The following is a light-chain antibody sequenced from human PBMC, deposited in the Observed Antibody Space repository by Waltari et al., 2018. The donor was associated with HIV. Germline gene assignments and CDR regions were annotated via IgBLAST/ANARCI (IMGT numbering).Light chain of an antibody. Sequence: QSVLTQPPSLSAAPGQMVTISCSGRSSNIGSNYVSWYQHLPGTAPKLLIYDNKERPSGIPDRFSASKSGTSVALDITGLQTGDEGDYYCGTWDSSLSAVVFGGGTKLTVL. CDR3: GTWDSSLSAVV. V-gene: IGLV1-51*01. CDR1: SSNIGSNY. J-gene: IGLJ2*01. CDR2: DNK.